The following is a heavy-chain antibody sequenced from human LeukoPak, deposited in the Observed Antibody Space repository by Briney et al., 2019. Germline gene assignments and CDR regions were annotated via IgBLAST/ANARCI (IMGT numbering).Heavy chain of an antibody. CDR2: ISSSGSAI. V-gene: IGHV3-48*01. Sequence: GGSLRLSCAASGFPLSSYSINWVRQAPGKGLGWVSYISSSGSAIYYVDSVKGRFTVSRDNAKNSLFLQMNSPRAEDTAAYYCVRVKGSYFDYWGQGALVTVSS. CDR1: GFPLSSYS. J-gene: IGHJ4*02. CDR3: VRVKGSYFDY. D-gene: IGHD2-15*01.